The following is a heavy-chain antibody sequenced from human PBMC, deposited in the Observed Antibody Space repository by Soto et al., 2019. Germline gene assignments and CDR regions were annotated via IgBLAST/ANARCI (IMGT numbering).Heavy chain of an antibody. V-gene: IGHV1-18*01. CDR1: GYTFTSYG. CDR2: ISAYNGNT. D-gene: IGHD3-16*01. J-gene: IGHJ6*02. CDR3: AREGIMITFGGVTYYYYGMDV. Sequence: ASVKVSCKASGYTFTSYGISWVRQAPGQGLEWMGWISAYNGNTNYAQKLQGRVTMTTDTSTSTAYMELRSLRSDDTAVYYCAREGIMITFGGVTYYYYGMDVWGQGTTVTVSS.